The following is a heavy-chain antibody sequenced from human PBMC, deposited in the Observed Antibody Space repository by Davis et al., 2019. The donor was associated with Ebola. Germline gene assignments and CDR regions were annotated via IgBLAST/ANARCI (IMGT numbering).Heavy chain of an antibody. CDR1: VYTFTSSY. V-gene: IGHV1-46*03. D-gene: IGHD5-12*01. J-gene: IGHJ3*02. CDR3: TTPGGQDSGYDVFDI. Sequence: ASVTVSCKASVYTFTSSYMHWVRQAPGQGLEWLGMIHPNDGRTIYAQKFQGRVTVTRDTSTTTVYMDLSSLRSEDTALYYCTTPGGQDSGYDVFDIWGQGTMVTVSS. CDR2: IHPNDGRT.